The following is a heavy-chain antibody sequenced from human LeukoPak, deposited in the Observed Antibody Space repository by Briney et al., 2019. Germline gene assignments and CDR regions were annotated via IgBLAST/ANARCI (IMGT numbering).Heavy chain of an antibody. CDR3: ATLGYSYGTDY. J-gene: IGHJ4*02. CDR1: GDSISSGNYY. CDR2: IYTSGST. V-gene: IGHV4-61*02. D-gene: IGHD5-18*01. Sequence: SETLSLTCTVSGDSISSGNYYWTWIRQPAGKGLEWIGRIYTSGSTNYNPSLKGRVTISVDTSKNQFSLKLSSVTAADTAVYYCATLGYSYGTDYWGQGTLVTVSS.